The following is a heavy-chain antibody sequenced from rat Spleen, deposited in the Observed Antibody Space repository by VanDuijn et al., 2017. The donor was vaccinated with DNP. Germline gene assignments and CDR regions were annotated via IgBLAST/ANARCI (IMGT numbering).Heavy chain of an antibody. CDR3: TRHRTIMPYYYAMDA. J-gene: IGHJ4*01. V-gene: IGHV5-29*01. CDR2: ISPDGSST. D-gene: IGHD1-12*01. CDR1: GFTFSNYG. Sequence: EVQVVESDGGLVQPGRSLKLSCAASGFTFSNYGMAWVRQAPTKGLEWVATISPDGSSTYYPDTVKGRFMISKDDARNTGYLQMDSLRSEDTATYYCTRHRTIMPYYYAMDAWGQGASVTVSS.